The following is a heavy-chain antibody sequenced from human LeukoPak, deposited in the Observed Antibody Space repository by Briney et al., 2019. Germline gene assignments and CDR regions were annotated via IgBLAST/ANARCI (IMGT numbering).Heavy chain of an antibody. Sequence: PGGSLRLSCAASGFSFSSYNIHWVRQAPGKGLEWVGFTWNHGNDQDYADSVKGRFTISRDNSKNTLYLQMNSLRAEDTAVYYCAKGGLLVASFDYWGQGTLVTVSS. CDR3: AKGGLLVASFDY. D-gene: IGHD5-12*01. CDR2: TWNHGNDQ. V-gene: IGHV3-30*02. J-gene: IGHJ4*02. CDR1: GFSFSSYN.